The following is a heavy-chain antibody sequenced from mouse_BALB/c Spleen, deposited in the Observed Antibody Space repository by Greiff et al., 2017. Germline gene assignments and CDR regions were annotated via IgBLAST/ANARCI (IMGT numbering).Heavy chain of an antibody. J-gene: IGHJ3*01. CDR3: ARGYGNYVLFAY. D-gene: IGHD2-10*02. V-gene: IGHV14-3*02. CDR1: GFNIKDTY. CDR2: IDPANGNT. Sequence: VHVKQSGAELVKPGASVKLSCTASGFNIKDTYMHWVKQRPEQGLEWIGRIDPANGNTKYDPKFQGKATITADTSSNTAYLQLSSLTSKDTAVYYCARGYGNYVLFAYWGQGTLVTVSA.